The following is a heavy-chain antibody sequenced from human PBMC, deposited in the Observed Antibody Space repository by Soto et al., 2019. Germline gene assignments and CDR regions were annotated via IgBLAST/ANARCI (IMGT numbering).Heavy chain of an antibody. D-gene: IGHD2-2*01. CDR2: IYYSGST. V-gene: IGHV4-39*01. Sequence: SETLSLTYTVSGVSISSSSYYWGWIRQPPGKGLEWIGSIYYSGSTYYNPSLKSRVTISVDTSKNQFSLKLSSVTAADTAVYYCARQGGHCSSTSCSRDYYYGMDVWGQGTTVT. CDR1: GVSISSSSYY. CDR3: ARQGGHCSSTSCSRDYYYGMDV. J-gene: IGHJ6*02.